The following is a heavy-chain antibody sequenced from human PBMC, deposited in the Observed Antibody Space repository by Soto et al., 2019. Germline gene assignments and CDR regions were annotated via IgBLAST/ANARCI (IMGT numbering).Heavy chain of an antibody. J-gene: IGHJ4*02. CDR2: INTDGSST. D-gene: IGHD3-10*01. CDR1: GFSFSSYW. CDR3: ARLIWFGELDDY. Sequence: EVQLVESGGGLVQPGGSLRLSCAASGFSFSSYWMHWVRQAPGKGLVWVSHINTDGSSTSYADSVKGRFTISRDNAKNTLYLQMNSLGVEDTAVYYCARLIWFGELDDYWGQGTLVTVSS. V-gene: IGHV3-74*01.